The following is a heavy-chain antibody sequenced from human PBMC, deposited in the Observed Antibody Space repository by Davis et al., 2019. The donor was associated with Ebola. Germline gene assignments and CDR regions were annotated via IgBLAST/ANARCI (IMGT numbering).Heavy chain of an antibody. J-gene: IGHJ4*02. CDR2: INHRGST. V-gene: IGHV4-34*01. Sequence: PGGSLRLSCAVYGGPLSDYYWSWIRQPPGKGLEWIGEINHRGSTKYNPSLKSRAILSIDTSKKQFSLKLSSVTAADTAVFYCARHLFGDPHFDHWGQGALVTVSS. CDR1: GGPLSDYY. D-gene: IGHD4-17*01. CDR3: ARHLFGDPHFDH.